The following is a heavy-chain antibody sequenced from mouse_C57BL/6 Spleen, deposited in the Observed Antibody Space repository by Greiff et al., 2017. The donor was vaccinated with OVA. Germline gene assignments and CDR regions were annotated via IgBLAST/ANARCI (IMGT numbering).Heavy chain of an antibody. D-gene: IGHD1-1*01. CDR3: ARWDGSSYWYFDV. Sequence: VQLQQSGPELVKPGASVKIPCKASGYTFTDYNMDWVKQSHGKSLEWIGDINPNNGGTIYNQKFTGKATLTVDKSSSTAYMELRSLTSEDTAVYYCARWDGSSYWYFDVWGTGTTVTGSS. CDR1: GYTFTDYN. CDR2: INPNNGGT. V-gene: IGHV1-18*01. J-gene: IGHJ1*03.